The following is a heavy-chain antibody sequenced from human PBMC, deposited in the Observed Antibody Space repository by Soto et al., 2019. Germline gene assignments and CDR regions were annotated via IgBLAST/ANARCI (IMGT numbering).Heavy chain of an antibody. CDR3: DTKRQGTHGYGY. V-gene: IGHV3-15*01. CDR2: IKSKADGSTT. Sequence: PGGSLRLSCAASGITLVNAWMTWVRQAPGKGLEWVGRIKSKADGSTTEYGSPVKDRFIISRDDSDNRLHLQMEGLKTEDTAVYCCDTKRQGTHGYGYWGQGTLVSVSS. J-gene: IGHJ4*02. CDR1: GITLVNAW. D-gene: IGHD5-18*01.